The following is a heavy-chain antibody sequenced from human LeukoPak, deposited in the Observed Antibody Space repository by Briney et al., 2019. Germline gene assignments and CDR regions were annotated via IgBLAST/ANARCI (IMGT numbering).Heavy chain of an antibody. CDR2: IYPDDSDT. V-gene: IGHV5-51*01. CDR1: GYSFTSYW. J-gene: IGHJ4*02. Sequence: GESLQISFKGSGYSFTSYWIGWVRPMPGKGLEWMGIIYPDDSDTRYSPSFQGQVTISADKSISTAYLQWSSLKASDTAMYYCARSAGTAASDYWGQGTLVTVSS. CDR3: ARSAGTAASDY. D-gene: IGHD6-13*01.